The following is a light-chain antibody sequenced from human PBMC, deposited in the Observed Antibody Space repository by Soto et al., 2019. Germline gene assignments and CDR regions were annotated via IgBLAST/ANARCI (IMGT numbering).Light chain of an antibody. CDR2: KAS. J-gene: IGKJ4*01. CDR3: QQYKSYPLT. CDR1: QNIGTW. Sequence: GDRVTITCRASQNIGTWLAWYQAKPGKAPKLLIYKASSLESGVPSRFSGSGSGTEFTLTISSLQPDDFGSYYCQQYKSYPLTFGGGTKVEIK. V-gene: IGKV1-5*03.